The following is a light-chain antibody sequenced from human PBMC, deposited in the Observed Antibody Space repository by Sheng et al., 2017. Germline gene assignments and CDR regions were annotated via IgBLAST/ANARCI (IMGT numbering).Light chain of an antibody. Sequence: QSVLTQPPSVSGAPGQRVTISCTGNSSNIGAGYDVHWYQQLPGTAPKLFIYANSNRPSGVPDRFSGSKSGTSASLAITGLQAEDEADYYCCSYASSNSYVFGTGTKVTVL. CDR3: CSYASSNSYV. CDR1: SSNIGAGYD. J-gene: IGLJ1*01. V-gene: IGLV1-40*01. CDR2: ANS.